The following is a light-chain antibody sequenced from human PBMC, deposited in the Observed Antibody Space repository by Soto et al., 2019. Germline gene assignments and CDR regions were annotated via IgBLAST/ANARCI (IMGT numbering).Light chain of an antibody. J-gene: IGKJ3*01. V-gene: IGKV3-20*01. CDR2: GAS. Sequence: EVVLTQSPVTLSLSPGERATLSCRASQSVSSPYLAWYQQKPGQPPRLLIYGASSRATDIPDRFIGSGSGTQFTLTIASLAPEDFAMYSCQQYGSSPFTVGPGTKVDI. CDR1: QSVSSPY. CDR3: QQYGSSPFT.